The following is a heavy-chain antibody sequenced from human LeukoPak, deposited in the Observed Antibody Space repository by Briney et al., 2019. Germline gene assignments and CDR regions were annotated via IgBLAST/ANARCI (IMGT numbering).Heavy chain of an antibody. CDR1: GFTFSSYV. CDR2: ISDGGNFP. D-gene: IGHD6-13*01. J-gene: IGHJ4*02. V-gene: IGHV3-23*01. CDR3: AHISSSWPDY. Sequence: GGSLRLSCAASGFTFSSYVMSWVRQAPGKGLEWVSGISDGGNFPYYADSVKGRFTISRDNSKNTLYLQMNSLRAEDTAVYYCAHISSSWPDYWGQGTLVTVSS.